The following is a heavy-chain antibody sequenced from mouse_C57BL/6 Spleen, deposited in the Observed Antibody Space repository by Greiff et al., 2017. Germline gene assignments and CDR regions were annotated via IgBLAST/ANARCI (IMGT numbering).Heavy chain of an antibody. CDR3: ARGARAWFAY. CDR2: ISDGGSYT. Sequence: EVKVVESGGGLVKPGGSLKLSCAASGFTFSSYAMSWVRQTPEKRLEWVATISDGGSYTYYPDNVKGRFTISRDNAKNNLYLQMSHLKSEDTAMYYCARGARAWFAYWGQGTLVTVS. V-gene: IGHV5-4*03. J-gene: IGHJ3*01. CDR1: GFTFSSYA.